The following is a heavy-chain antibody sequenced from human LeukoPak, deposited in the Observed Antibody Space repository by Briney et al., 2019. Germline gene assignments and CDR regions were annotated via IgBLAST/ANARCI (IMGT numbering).Heavy chain of an antibody. D-gene: IGHD1-26*01. V-gene: IGHV4-39*02. CDR1: GGSISSRTYY. J-gene: IGHJ3*02. CDR2: IFYSGSS. CDR3: AIWEGYSGSYYTAFDI. Sequence: SETLSLTCTVSGGSISSRTYYWGWIRQPPGKGLEWIGSIFYSGSSYYNPSLKSRVTISVDTSKNHFSLKLTSVTAADTAVYYCAIWEGYSGSYYTAFDIWGQGTMVTVSS.